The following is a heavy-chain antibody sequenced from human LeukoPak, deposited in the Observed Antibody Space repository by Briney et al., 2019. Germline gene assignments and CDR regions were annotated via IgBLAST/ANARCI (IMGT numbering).Heavy chain of an antibody. D-gene: IGHD6-13*01. CDR2: ISGSGSST. J-gene: IGHJ4*02. Sequence: QPGGSLRLSCAASGFTFSSYAMNWVRQAPGKGLEWVSRISGSGSSTFYADSVKGRFTISRDNSKNTLYLQMNSLRADDTAVYYCAKQGGSSWTQLDYWGQGTLVTVSS. CDR1: GFTFSSYA. CDR3: AKQGGSSWTQLDY. V-gene: IGHV3-23*01.